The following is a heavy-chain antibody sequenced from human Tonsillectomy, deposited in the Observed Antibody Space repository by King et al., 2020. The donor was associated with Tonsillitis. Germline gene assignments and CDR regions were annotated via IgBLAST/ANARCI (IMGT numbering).Heavy chain of an antibody. CDR1: GGSISSSSYY. D-gene: IGHD3-3*01. V-gene: IGHV4-39*01. CDR2: IYYSGST. Sequence: QLQESGPGLVKPSETLSLTCTVSGGSISSSSYYWGWIRQPPGKGLEWIGSIYYSGSTYYNPSLKSRVTISVDTSKNQFSLKLSSLTAADTAVYYCASWGRDYDFWSGYRDWFDPWGQGTLVTVSS. CDR3: ASWGRDYDFWSGYRDWFDP. J-gene: IGHJ5*02.